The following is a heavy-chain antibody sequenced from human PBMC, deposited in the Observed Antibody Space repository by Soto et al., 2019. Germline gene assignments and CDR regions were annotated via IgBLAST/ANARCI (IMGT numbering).Heavy chain of an antibody. V-gene: IGHV3-23*01. CDR3: AKGGQFNLRHRAYFDY. Sequence: GGSLRLSCVASGFTFSSYAMSWVRQAPGKGLEWVSAISGSGGSTYYADSVKGRFTISRDNSKNTLYLQMNSLRAEDTAVYYCAKGGQFNLRHRAYFDYWGQGTLVTVSS. J-gene: IGHJ4*02. CDR1: GFTFSSYA. CDR2: ISGSGGST. D-gene: IGHD4-17*01.